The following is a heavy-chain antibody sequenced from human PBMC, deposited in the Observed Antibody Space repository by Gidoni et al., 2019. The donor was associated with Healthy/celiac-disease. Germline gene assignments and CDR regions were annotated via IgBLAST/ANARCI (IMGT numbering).Heavy chain of an antibody. CDR1: GGSFSGYY. Sequence: QVQLPQWGAGLLKPSQTLSLPCAVSGGSFSGYYWSWIRQPPGKGLEWIGEIKHSGSTNYNPSLKSRVTISVDTSKNQFSLKLSSVTAADTAVYYCARGWGSSGWYVTFDYWGQGTLVTVSS. J-gene: IGHJ4*02. CDR2: IKHSGST. V-gene: IGHV4-34*01. D-gene: IGHD6-19*01. CDR3: ARGWGSSGWYVTFDY.